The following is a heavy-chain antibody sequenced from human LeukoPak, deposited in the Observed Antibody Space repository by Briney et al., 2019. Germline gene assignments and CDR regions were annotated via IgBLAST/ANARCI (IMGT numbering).Heavy chain of an antibody. CDR3: ARDLFPFDP. CDR2: IYYSGST. CDR1: GGSVSSGSYY. J-gene: IGHJ5*02. Sequence: KPSETLSLTCTVSGGSVSSGSYYWSWIRQPPGKGLEWIGYIYYSGSTNYNPSLKSRVTISVDTSKNQFSLKLSSVTAADTAVYYCARDLFPFDPWGQGTLVTVSS. V-gene: IGHV4-61*01.